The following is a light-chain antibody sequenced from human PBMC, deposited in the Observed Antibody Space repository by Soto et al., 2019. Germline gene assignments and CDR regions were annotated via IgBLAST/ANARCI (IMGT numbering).Light chain of an antibody. Sequence: EIVLTQSPGTLSLSPGERATLSCRASQSVSGSSLAWYQQRLGHAPRLLIYDASSRATGIPHRFSGSGSGTDFTLTISRLEPEDFAVYYCQQHGSGPWTFGQGTKVDVK. CDR3: QQHGSGPWT. J-gene: IGKJ1*01. CDR2: DAS. CDR1: QSVSGSS. V-gene: IGKV3-20*01.